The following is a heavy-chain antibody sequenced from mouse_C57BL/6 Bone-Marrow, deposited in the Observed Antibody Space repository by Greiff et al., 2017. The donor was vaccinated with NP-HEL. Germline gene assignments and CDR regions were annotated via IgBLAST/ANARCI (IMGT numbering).Heavy chain of an antibody. CDR1: GYSITSGYY. CDR2: ISYDGSN. CDR3: AREGRDYDYFDY. V-gene: IGHV3-6*01. J-gene: IGHJ2*01. D-gene: IGHD2-4*01. Sequence: EVKLQESGPGLVKPSQSLSLTCSVTGYSITSGYYWNWIRQFPGNKLEWMGYISYDGSNNYNPSLKNRISITRDTSKNQFFLKLNSVTTEDTATYYCAREGRDYDYFDYWGQGTTLTVSS.